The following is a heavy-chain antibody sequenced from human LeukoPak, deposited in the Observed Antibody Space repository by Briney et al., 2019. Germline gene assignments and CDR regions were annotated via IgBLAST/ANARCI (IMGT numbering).Heavy chain of an antibody. V-gene: IGHV3-64*02. CDR1: GFTFSSYA. CDR2: ISSNGGST. J-gene: IGHJ4*02. CDR3: ARMTLYGSGTVD. D-gene: IGHD3-10*01. Sequence: GGSLRLSCAASGFTFSSYAMHWVRQAPGKGLEYVSGISSNGGSTYYAGSVKGRFTISRGNSKNTVNLQMGSLRIEDTAVYHCARMTLYGSGTVDWGQGILVTVSS.